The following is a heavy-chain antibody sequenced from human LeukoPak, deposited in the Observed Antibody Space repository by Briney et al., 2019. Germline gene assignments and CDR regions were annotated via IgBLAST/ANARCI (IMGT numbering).Heavy chain of an antibody. Sequence: ASVKVSCKASGYTFTSCDINWVRQATGQGLEWMGWMNPNSGNTGYAQKFQGRVTITRNTSISTAYMELSSLRSEDTAVYYCARGCRSSSTSCYFYFQHWGQGTLVTVSS. V-gene: IGHV1-8*03. CDR2: MNPNSGNT. D-gene: IGHD2-2*01. CDR1: GYTFTSCD. CDR3: ARGCRSSSTSCYFYFQH. J-gene: IGHJ1*01.